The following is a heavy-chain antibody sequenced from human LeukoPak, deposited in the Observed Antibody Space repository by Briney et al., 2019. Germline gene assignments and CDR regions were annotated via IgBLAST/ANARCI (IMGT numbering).Heavy chain of an antibody. CDR3: ARGPNGAFDI. CDR1: GFTFSAYT. D-gene: IGHD4/OR15-4a*01. CDR2: ISSDSRYI. Sequence: GGSLRLSCAPSGFTFSAYTMNWVRQAPGKGLDWVSSISSDSRYILYADSLKGRFTISRDNAKNSLYLQMNSLRAEDTALYYCARGPNGAFDIWGQGTMVTVSS. V-gene: IGHV3-21*01. J-gene: IGHJ3*02.